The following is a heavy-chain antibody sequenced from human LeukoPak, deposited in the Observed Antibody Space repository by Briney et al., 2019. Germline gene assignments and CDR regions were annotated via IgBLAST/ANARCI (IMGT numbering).Heavy chain of an antibody. D-gene: IGHD2-2*01. CDR2: INSDGSWT. CDR1: GNYW. CDR3: VSFYETY. V-gene: IGHV3-74*01. Sequence: GGSLRLSCAASGNYWMHWVRQAPGKGLVWVSHINSDGSWTSYADSVKGRFTISKDNAKNTVYLQMYNLRAEDTAVYYCVSFYETYWGRGTLVTVSS. J-gene: IGHJ4*02.